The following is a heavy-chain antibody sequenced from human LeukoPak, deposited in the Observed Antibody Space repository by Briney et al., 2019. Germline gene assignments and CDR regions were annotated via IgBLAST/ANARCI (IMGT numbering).Heavy chain of an antibody. V-gene: IGHV1-18*01. CDR3: ARAGYDILTLAPDPANDY. J-gene: IGHJ4*02. D-gene: IGHD3-9*01. Sequence: ASVKVSCKASGYTFTSYGVSWVRQAPGQGLEWMGWISAYNGNTNYAQKLQGRVTMTTDTSTSTAYMELRSLRSDDTAVYYCARAGYDILTLAPDPANDYWGQGTLVTVSS. CDR2: ISAYNGNT. CDR1: GYTFTSYG.